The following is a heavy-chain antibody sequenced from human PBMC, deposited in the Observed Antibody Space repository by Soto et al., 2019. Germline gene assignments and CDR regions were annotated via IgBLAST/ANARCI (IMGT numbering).Heavy chain of an antibody. V-gene: IGHV1-18*01. CDR1: GYTFTSYG. J-gene: IGHJ4*02. D-gene: IGHD1-26*01. CDR3: ARDAAVGLVNY. Sequence: QVQLVQSGAEVKKPCASVKVSCKASGYTFTSYGNSWVRQAPGQGLVWMGWINPYNGNTKYAQKLQGRFTMTTDTSTSTAYMELRSLRSDDTAVYYCARDAAVGLVNYWGQGTLVTVSS. CDR2: INPYNGNT.